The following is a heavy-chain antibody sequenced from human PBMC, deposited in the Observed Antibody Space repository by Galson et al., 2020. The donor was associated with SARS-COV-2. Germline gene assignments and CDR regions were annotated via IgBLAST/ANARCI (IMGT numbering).Heavy chain of an antibody. Sequence: GESLKISCAASGISLSNYGMYWVRQAPGKGLEWVATISYEGSIQYYADTVKGRFTISRDNSKNTLYLQMNSLRVEDTAVYYCARDGTYYDILTGYFRNSGPYYYYYYMDVWGKGTTVIVSS. J-gene: IGHJ6*03. D-gene: IGHD3-9*01. CDR3: ARDGTYYDILTGYFRNSGPYYYYYYMDV. V-gene: IGHV3-30*03. CDR2: ISYEGSIQ. CDR1: GISLSNYG.